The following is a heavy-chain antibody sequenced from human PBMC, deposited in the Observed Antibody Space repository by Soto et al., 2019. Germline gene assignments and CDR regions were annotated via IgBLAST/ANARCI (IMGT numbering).Heavy chain of an antibody. CDR1: GFTFSSYA. Sequence: GGSLRLSCAASGFTFSSYAMSWVRQAPGKGLEWVSAISGSGGSTYYADSVKGRFTISRDNSKNQLYLQMNSLRAEDTAVYYCARGYDYYYYYGMDVWGQGTTVTVSS. CDR3: ARGYDYYYYYGMDV. V-gene: IGHV3-23*01. CDR2: ISGSGGST. J-gene: IGHJ6*02. D-gene: IGHD5-12*01.